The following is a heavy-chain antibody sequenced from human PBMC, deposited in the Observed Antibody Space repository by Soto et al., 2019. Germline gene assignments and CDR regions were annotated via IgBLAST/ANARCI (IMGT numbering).Heavy chain of an antibody. CDR3: ARDLTITIFGVVIADYYYGMDV. Sequence: ASVKVSCKASGYTFTGYCMHWVRQAPGQGLEWMGWINPNSGGSNYAQKFQVRVTMTRDTSISTAYMELSRLSSDDTAVYYCARDLTITIFGVVIADYYYGMDVWGHVSTGTSP. J-gene: IGHJ6*02. D-gene: IGHD3-3*01. CDR1: GYTFTGYC. V-gene: IGHV1-2*02. CDR2: INPNSGGS.